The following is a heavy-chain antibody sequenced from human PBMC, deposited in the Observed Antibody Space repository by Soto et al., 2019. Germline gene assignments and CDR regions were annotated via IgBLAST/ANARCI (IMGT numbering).Heavy chain of an antibody. Sequence: SETLSLTCTVSGDSMSGFYWSWIRQTPGKGLEWIGYINYVGRTSYYSPSLQSRVTISLDSSKNQFSLILSSVTAADTAVFFCARFRRNYFDYWGQGTQVTVSS. J-gene: IGHJ4*02. CDR2: INYVGRTS. V-gene: IGHV4-59*01. CDR1: GDSMSGFY. CDR3: ARFRRNYFDY. D-gene: IGHD3-10*01.